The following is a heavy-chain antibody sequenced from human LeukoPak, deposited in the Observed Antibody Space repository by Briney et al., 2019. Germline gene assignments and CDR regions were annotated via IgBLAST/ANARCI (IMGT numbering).Heavy chain of an antibody. J-gene: IGHJ3*02. CDR2: IIPIFGTA. Sequence: GASVKVSCKASGGTFSSYAISWVRQAPGQGLEWMGGIIPIFGTANYAQKFQGRVAITTDESTSTAYMELSSLRSEDTAVYYCARAESWSSSWTTPRAFDIWGQGTMVTVSS. CDR1: GGTFSSYA. CDR3: ARAESWSSSWTTPRAFDI. V-gene: IGHV1-69*05. D-gene: IGHD6-13*01.